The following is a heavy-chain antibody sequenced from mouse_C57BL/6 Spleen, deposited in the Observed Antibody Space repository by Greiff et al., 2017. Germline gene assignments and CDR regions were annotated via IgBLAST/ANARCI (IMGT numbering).Heavy chain of an antibody. V-gene: IGHV1-52*01. CDR3: ARDTTVVDGYAMDY. CDR1: GYTFTSYW. Sequence: QVQLQQPGAELVRPGSSVKLSCKASGYTFTSYWMHWVKQRPIQGLEWIGNIDPSDSETHYNQKFKDKATLTVDKSSSTAYMPLSSLTSEDSAVYYCARDTTVVDGYAMDYWGQGTSVTVSS. J-gene: IGHJ4*01. CDR2: IDPSDSET. D-gene: IGHD1-1*01.